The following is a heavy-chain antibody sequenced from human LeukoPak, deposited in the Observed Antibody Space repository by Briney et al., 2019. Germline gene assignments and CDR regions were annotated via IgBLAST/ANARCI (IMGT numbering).Heavy chain of an antibody. J-gene: IGHJ4*02. D-gene: IGHD6-19*01. CDR2: VYYSGST. CDR1: GGSISSSSSYN. CDR3: ARRIAVAGYYFDY. Sequence: SETLSLTCTVSGGSISSSSSYNWGWIRQPPGKGLEWIGSVYYSGSTYYNPSLKSRVTISVDTSKNQFSLKLSSVTAADTAVYYCARRIAVAGYYFDYWGQGTLVTVSS. V-gene: IGHV4-39*07.